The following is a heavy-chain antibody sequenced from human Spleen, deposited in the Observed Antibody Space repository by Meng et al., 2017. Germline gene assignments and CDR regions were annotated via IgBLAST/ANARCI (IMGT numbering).Heavy chain of an antibody. Sequence: GESLKISCTASGFTFSHFAMHWVRQAPGKGLEWVAVISYDGTKEYYADSVKGRFTISRDNAKNSLYLQMNSLRAEDTAVYYCARFGGDTAMVTYWGQGTLVTVSS. D-gene: IGHD5-18*01. V-gene: IGHV3-30*07. CDR2: ISYDGTKE. J-gene: IGHJ4*02. CDR3: ARFGGDTAMVTY. CDR1: GFTFSHFA.